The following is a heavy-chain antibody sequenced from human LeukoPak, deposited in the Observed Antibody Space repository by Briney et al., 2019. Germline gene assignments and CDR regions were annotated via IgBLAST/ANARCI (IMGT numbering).Heavy chain of an antibody. V-gene: IGHV4-31*03. CDR2: IYYCGSS. CDR3: ARVNHHALDS. CDR1: GGSMSSGGYF. J-gene: IGHJ4*02. Sequence: QTLSLTCTVSGGSMSSGGYFWSWIRQHPGKGLEWFGYIYYCGSSYYNPSLKSRLTILVDTSKKEFSLSLRAVTAADTAVFFCARVNHHALDSWGQGTLVAVSS. D-gene: IGHD1-14*01.